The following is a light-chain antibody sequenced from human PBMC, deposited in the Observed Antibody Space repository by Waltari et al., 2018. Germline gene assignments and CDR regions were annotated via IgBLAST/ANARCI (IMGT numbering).Light chain of an antibody. V-gene: IGKV3-20*01. J-gene: IGKJ2*01. Sequence: EIVLTQSPGTLSLSPGERATLSCRASQSVNNNYLAWYQAKPGQAPRLLIYGISLRATGVPDRFSGGGSGTDFTLTISRLEPEDFAVYYCQHYGGPPKYTFGQGTKLEIK. CDR1: QSVNNNY. CDR2: GIS. CDR3: QHYGGPPKYT.